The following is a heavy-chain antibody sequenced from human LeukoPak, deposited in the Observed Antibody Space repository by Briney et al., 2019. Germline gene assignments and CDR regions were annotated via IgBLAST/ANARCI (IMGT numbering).Heavy chain of an antibody. CDR3: AITDCGGDCYPDY. CDR1: GGTFSSYA. D-gene: IGHD2-21*02. J-gene: IGHJ4*02. CDR2: IIPIFGTA. Sequence: SVKVSCKASGGTFSSYAISWVRQAPGQGLEWMGRIIPIFGTANYAQKFQGRVTITTGESTSTAYMEPSSLRSEDTAVYYCAITDCGGDCYPDYWGQGTLVTVSS. V-gene: IGHV1-69*05.